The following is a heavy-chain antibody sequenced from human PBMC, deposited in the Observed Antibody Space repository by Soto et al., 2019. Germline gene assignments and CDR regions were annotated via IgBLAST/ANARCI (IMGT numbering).Heavy chain of an antibody. D-gene: IGHD3-10*01. Sequence: KPSETLSLTCTVSGGSIRNYYWNWIRQPPGKGLEWIGYIHYSGRPNYNYNPSLKSRVTISVDTSKNQFSLRLSSVTAADTAVYYCARDQGFGELSLGSWGQGILVTVSS. V-gene: IGHV4-59*01. CDR1: GGSIRNYY. J-gene: IGHJ5*02. CDR2: IHYSGRPNY. CDR3: ARDQGFGELSLGS.